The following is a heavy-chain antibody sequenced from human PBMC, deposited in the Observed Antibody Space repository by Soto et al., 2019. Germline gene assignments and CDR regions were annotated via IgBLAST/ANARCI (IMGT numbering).Heavy chain of an antibody. Sequence: GGSLRLSCAASGFDASVNYMTWVRQAPGKGLEWVANIKPDGSEKFYVDSLKGRFTMSRDNARNSLYLQMNSLRADDTAVYYCARGDYYDTSGPFSDAFDIWGQGTMVTVSS. CDR1: GFDASVNY. J-gene: IGHJ3*02. CDR3: ARGDYYDTSGPFSDAFDI. V-gene: IGHV3-7*04. CDR2: IKPDGSEK. D-gene: IGHD3-22*01.